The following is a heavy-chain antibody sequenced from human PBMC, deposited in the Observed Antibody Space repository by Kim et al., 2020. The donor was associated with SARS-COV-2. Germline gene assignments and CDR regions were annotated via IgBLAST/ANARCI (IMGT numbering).Heavy chain of an antibody. CDR3: ARGSMYYDFWRGYYAPYYYYGMDV. V-gene: IGHV5-51*01. Sequence: GESLKISCKGSGYSFTSYWIGWVRQMPGKGLEWMGIIYPGDSDTRYSPSFQGQVTISADKSISTAYLQWSSLKASDTAMYYCARGSMYYDFWRGYYAPYYYYGMDVWGQGTTVTVSS. CDR2: IYPGDSDT. D-gene: IGHD3-3*01. J-gene: IGHJ6*02. CDR1: GYSFTSYW.